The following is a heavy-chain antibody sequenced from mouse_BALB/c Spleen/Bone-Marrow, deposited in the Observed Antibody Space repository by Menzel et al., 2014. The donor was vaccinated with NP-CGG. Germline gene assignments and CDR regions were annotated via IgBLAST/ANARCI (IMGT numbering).Heavy chain of an antibody. Sequence: QVQLKESGPELVRPGVSVKISCKGSGYTFTDYAMHWVKRSHAKSLEWIGLISTFSGNTNYNQKFKGKATMTVDKSSSTAYMELARLTSEDSAIYYCARGDYRYDEIMDYWGQGTSVTVSS. D-gene: IGHD2-14*01. CDR1: GYTFTDYA. CDR3: ARGDYRYDEIMDY. J-gene: IGHJ4*01. V-gene: IGHV1-67*01. CDR2: ISTFSGNT.